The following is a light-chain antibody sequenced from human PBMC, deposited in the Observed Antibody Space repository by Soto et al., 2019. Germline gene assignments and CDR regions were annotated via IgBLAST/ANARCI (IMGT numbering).Light chain of an antibody. J-gene: IGKJ3*01. CDR3: QQYCSSLFT. CDR1: QSVSSSY. CDR2: GAS. Sequence: EIVLTQSPGTLSLSPGERATLSCRASQSVSSSYLAWYQQKPGQAPRLLIYGASSRATGIPDRFSGSGSGTDFTLTISRLEPEDFAVDYCQQYCSSLFTFGPGTKVDIK. V-gene: IGKV3-20*01.